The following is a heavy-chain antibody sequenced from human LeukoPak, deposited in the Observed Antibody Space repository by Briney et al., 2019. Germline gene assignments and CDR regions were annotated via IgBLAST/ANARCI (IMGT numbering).Heavy chain of an antibody. CDR1: GFTFSSYG. D-gene: IGHD6-13*01. V-gene: IGHV3-21*01. CDR3: ARDLGTYSSSWHDY. J-gene: IGHJ4*02. CDR2: ISSSSSYI. Sequence: GGSLRLSCAASGFTFSSYGMSWVRQAPGKGLEWVSSISSSSSYIYYADSVKGRFTISRDNAKNSLYLQMNSLRAEDTAVYYCARDLGTYSSSWHDYWGQGTLVTVSS.